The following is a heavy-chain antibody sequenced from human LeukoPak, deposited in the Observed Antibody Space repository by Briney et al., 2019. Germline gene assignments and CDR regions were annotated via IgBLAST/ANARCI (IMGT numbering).Heavy chain of an antibody. CDR3: ARGGYCSSTSCYAGWGN. V-gene: IGHV4-39*07. CDR1: GGSISSSSYY. D-gene: IGHD2-2*01. J-gene: IGHJ4*02. CDR2: IYYSGST. Sequence: SETLSLTCTVSGGSISSSSYYWGWIRQPPGKGLEWIGSIYYSGSTYYNPSLKSRVTISVDTPKNQFSLKLSSVTAAGTAVYYCARGGYCSSTSCYAGWGNWGQGTLVTVSS.